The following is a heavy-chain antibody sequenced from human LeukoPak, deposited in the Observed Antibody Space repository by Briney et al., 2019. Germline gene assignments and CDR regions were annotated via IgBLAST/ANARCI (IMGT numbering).Heavy chain of an antibody. CDR1: GFTFNTYS. CDR2: IESYSRVI. J-gene: IGHJ4*02. CDR3: ARQGPFGDLDY. V-gene: IGHV3-48*04. Sequence: GGSLRLSCAASGFTFNTYSMNWARQAPGKGLQWLSYIESYSRVILYADSVKGRFTISRDDAKNSLYLQMNSLRAEDTAMYYCARQGPFGDLDYWGQGTLVTVSS. D-gene: IGHD4-17*01.